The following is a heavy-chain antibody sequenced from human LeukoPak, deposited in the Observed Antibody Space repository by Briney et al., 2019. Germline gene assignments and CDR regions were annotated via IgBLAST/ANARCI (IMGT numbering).Heavy chain of an antibody. J-gene: IGHJ3*02. D-gene: IGHD3-22*01. CDR1: GFTFSNHG. CDR3: ARDHHRRLYDSQARNTFDI. Sequence: QPGGSLRLSCAASGFTFSNHGMNWVRQAPGKGLEWVSYISSSSSTIYYADSVKGRFALSRDNAKNSLYLQMNSLRAEDTAVYYCARDHHRRLYDSQARNTFDIWGQGTMVTVSS. V-gene: IGHV3-48*01. CDR2: ISSSSSTI.